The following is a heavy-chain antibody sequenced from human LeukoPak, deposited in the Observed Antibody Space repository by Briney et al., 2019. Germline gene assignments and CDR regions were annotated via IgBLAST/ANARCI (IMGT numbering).Heavy chain of an antibody. J-gene: IGHJ6*03. CDR1: GYTFTGYY. CDR2: INPNSGGT. Sequence: GASVKVSCKASGYTFTGYYMHWVRQAPGQGLEWMGWINPNSGGTNYAQKFQGRVTMTRDTSISTAYMELSRLRSDDTAVYYCATGAGDYCSSTSCPRGAVYYMDVWGKGTTVTVSS. CDR3: ATGAGDYCSSTSCPRGAVYYMDV. V-gene: IGHV1-2*02. D-gene: IGHD2-2*01.